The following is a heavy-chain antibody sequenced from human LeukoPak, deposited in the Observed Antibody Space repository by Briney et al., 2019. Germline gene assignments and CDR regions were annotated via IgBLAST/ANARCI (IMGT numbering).Heavy chain of an antibody. CDR3: ARDPLGIAVAGLPPIYYGMDV. CDR1: GGSISTYY. J-gene: IGHJ6*02. CDR2: IHYSGST. D-gene: IGHD6-19*01. Sequence: SETLSLTCTVSGGSISTYYWSWIRQPPGKGLAWIGYIHYSGSTNYNPSLESRVTISVDTSKNQFSLKLSSVTAADTAVYYCARDPLGIAVAGLPPIYYGMDVWGQGTTVTVSS. V-gene: IGHV4-59*01.